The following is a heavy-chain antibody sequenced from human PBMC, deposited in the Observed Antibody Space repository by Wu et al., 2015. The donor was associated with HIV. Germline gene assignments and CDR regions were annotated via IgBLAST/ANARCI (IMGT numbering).Heavy chain of an antibody. CDR2: MNPNSGNT. CDR1: GYTFTSHD. D-gene: IGHD2-21*01. CDR3: ASGIQAGGANY. V-gene: IGHV1-8*01. Sequence: QVQLVQSGADVKKSGASVRVSCEASGYTFTSHDINWVRQATGQGLEWMGWMNPNSGNTGYAEKFQGRVTMTRDTSRNTAYMELRRLRVDDSATYYCASGIQAGGANYWGQGTLVTVSS. J-gene: IGHJ4*02.